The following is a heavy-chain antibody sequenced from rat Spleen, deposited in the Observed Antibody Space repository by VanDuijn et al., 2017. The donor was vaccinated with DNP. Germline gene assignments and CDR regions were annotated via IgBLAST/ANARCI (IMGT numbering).Heavy chain of an antibody. CDR2: ITYDGSKT. V-gene: IGHV5S10*01. CDR3: TRRWYGSFGY. J-gene: IGHJ2*01. CDR1: GFTFSDYN. D-gene: IGHD1-8*01. Sequence: EVQLVESGGGLVQSGRSLKVSCAASGFTFSDYNMAWVRQAPKKGLEWVATITYDGSKTYYRDSVKGRFTISRDNRKSILYLQMDSLRSEDTATYYCTRRWYGSFGYWGQGVMVTI.